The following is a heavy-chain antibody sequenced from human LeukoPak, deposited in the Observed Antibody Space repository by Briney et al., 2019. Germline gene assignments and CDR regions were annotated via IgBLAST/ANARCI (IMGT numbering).Heavy chain of an antibody. CDR1: GFTFSSYA. D-gene: IGHD3-16*02. J-gene: IGHJ4*02. CDR3: ANHRPYDHVWGSYRYTAHY. V-gene: IGHV3-23*01. CDR2: ISGSGGST. Sequence: GGSLRLSCAASGFTFSSYAMSWVRQAPGKGLEWVSAISGSGGSTYYADSVKGRFTISRDNSKNTLYLQMNSLRAEDTAVYYCANHRPYDHVWGSYRYTAHYWGQGTLVTVSS.